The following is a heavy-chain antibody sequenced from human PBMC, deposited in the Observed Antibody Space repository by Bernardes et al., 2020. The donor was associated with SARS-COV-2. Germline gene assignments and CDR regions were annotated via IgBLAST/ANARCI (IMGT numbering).Heavy chain of an antibody. D-gene: IGHD3-16*01. V-gene: IGHV4-34*01. J-gene: IGHJ2*01. CDR2: TNYSGSP. CDR3: VRAVWGIWYFDL. CDR1: GGSLSGYY. Sequence: SETLSLTCAVYGGSLSGYYWNWIRQPPGKGLAWIGETNYSGSPNYNPSLKSRVTISVDTSKNQFSLKLTSVTAADTAVYYCVRAVWGIWYFDLWGRGTLVTVSS.